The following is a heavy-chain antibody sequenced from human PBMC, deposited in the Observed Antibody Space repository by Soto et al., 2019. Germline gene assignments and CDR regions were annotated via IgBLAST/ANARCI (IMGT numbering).Heavy chain of an antibody. CDR1: GGSFSGYY. CDR2: INHSGST. D-gene: IGHD4-17*01. J-gene: IGHJ6*02. Sequence: PSETLSLTCAVYGGSFSGYYWSWIRQPPGKGLEWIGEINHSGSTNYNPSLKSRVTISVDTSKNQFSLKLSSVTAADTAVYYCARQPVTHYYYGMDVWGQGTTVTVSS. V-gene: IGHV4-34*01. CDR3: ARQPVTHYYYGMDV.